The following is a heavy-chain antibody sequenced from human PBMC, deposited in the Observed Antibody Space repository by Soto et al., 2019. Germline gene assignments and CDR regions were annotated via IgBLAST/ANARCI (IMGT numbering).Heavy chain of an antibody. V-gene: IGHV4-59*02. Sequence: SGTLSRTCTVSGGWVVGYDGGWIRQPPGKGLEWVGYVFYGDRVNYTPPLKSRVIISDDTSKNQFSLRLSSVTAADTAVYYCARAYYDTSGYSLDPWGQGILVTVS. D-gene: IGHD3-22*01. CDR1: GGWVVGYD. CDR3: ARAYYDTSGYSLDP. J-gene: IGHJ5*02. CDR2: VFYGDRV.